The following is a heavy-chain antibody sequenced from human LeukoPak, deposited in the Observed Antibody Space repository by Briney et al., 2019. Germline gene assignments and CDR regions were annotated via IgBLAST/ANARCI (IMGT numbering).Heavy chain of an antibody. CDR2: SSSSGSTI. CDR3: ARGGGYDSSGYVFGY. D-gene: IGHD3-22*01. V-gene: IGHV3-11*01. CDR1: GFTFSDYY. Sequence: PGGSLRLSCAASGFTFSDYYMSGIRQAPGRGREGVSYSSSSGSTIYYADSVKGLFPISRDNGKHSMYLQMNRLRAEDTAVYYCARGGGYDSSGYVFGYWGQGTLVTASS. J-gene: IGHJ4*02.